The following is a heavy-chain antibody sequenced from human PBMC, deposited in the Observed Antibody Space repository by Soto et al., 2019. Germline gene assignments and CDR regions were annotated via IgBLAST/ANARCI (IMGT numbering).Heavy chain of an antibody. V-gene: IGHV1-69*08. Sequence: QVQLVQSGAEVKKPGSSVKVSCKASGGTFSSYTISWVRQAPGQGLEWMGRIIPILGIANYAQKFQGRVTITADKSTRTAYMELSSLRSEDTAVYYCARDLYCSGGSGYYFGAFDIWGQGTMVTVSS. CDR2: IIPILGIA. CDR1: GGTFSSYT. CDR3: ARDLYCSGGSGYYFGAFDI. D-gene: IGHD2-15*01. J-gene: IGHJ3*02.